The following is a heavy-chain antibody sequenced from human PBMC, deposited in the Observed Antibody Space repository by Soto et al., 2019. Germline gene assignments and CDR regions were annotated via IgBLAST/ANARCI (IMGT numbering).Heavy chain of an antibody. CDR2: ISSNGNYI. CDR3: ANGPVVGANYKYYDMDV. J-gene: IGHJ6*02. D-gene: IGHD1-26*01. Sequence: GGSLRLSCRASGFTFSDFAMSWVRQAPGKGLEWVSSISSNGNYIYYADSMKGRFTISRDNAEKSLYLQMDNLRAEDTAHYFCANGPVVGANYKYYDMDVWGRGTTVTVSS. V-gene: IGHV3-21*04. CDR1: GFTFSDFA.